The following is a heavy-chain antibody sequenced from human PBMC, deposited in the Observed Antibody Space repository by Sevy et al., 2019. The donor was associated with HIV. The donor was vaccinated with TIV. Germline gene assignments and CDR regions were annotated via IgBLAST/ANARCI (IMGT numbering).Heavy chain of an antibody. Sequence: GGSLRLSCAASGFTFSDYYMSWIRQAPGKGLEWVSYISSSGSTIYYADSVKGRFTISRDNAKNSLYLQMNSLRAEDTAVYYCARDRYVHPHHDYGGHEAAFHIWGQGTMVTVSS. CDR3: ARDRYVHPHHDYGGHEAAFHI. J-gene: IGHJ3*02. CDR2: ISSSGSTI. D-gene: IGHD4-17*01. V-gene: IGHV3-11*04. CDR1: GFTFSDYY.